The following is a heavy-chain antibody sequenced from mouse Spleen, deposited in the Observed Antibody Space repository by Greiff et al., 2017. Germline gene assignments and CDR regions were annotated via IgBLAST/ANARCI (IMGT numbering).Heavy chain of an antibody. CDR2: IYPGDGDT. D-gene: IGHD1-1*01. CDR1: GYAFSSSW. Sequence: QVQLQQSGPELVKPGASVKISCKASGYAFSSSWMNWVKQRPGKGLEWIGRIYPGDGDTNYNGKFKGKATLTADKSSSTAYMQLSSLTSEDSAVYFCARCYYYGGFAYWGQGTLVTVSA. J-gene: IGHJ3*01. CDR3: ARCYYYGGFAY. V-gene: IGHV1-82*01.